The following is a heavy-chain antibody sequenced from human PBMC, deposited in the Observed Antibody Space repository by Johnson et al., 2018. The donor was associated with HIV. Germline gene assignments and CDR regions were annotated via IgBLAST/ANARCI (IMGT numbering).Heavy chain of an antibody. CDR2: ISSSGGT. J-gene: IGHJ3*02. CDR3: TTYATMITMYVEIKGGAFDI. CDR1: GFTFSSYE. D-gene: IGHD3-16*01. Sequence: VQLVESGGGLVQPGGSLRLSCAASGFTFSSYEMNWVRQAPGKGLEWVSYISSSGGTYYADSVKGRFTISRDNSNNTLYLQMNSLRADDTAVYYCTTYATMITMYVEIKGGAFDIWGQGTMVTVSS. V-gene: IGHV3-48*03.